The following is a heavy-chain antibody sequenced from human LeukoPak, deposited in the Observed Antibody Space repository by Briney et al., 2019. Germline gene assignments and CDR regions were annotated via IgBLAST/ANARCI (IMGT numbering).Heavy chain of an antibody. CDR1: GYTFTSYG. V-gene: IGHV1-18*01. J-gene: IGHJ5*02. CDR3: ARDRYCSGGSCYFNWFDP. CDR2: ISAYNGNT. Sequence: GASVKVSCQASGYTFTSYGISWVRQAPGQGLEWMGWISAYNGNTNYAQKLQGRVTMTTDTSTSTAYMELRSLRSDDTAVYYCARDRYCSGGSCYFNWFDPWGQGTLVTVSS. D-gene: IGHD2-15*01.